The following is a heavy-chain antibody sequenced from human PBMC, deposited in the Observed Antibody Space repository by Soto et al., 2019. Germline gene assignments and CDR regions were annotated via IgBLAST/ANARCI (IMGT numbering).Heavy chain of an antibody. CDR3: AREGGIVVVPAAIGDNWFDP. V-gene: IGHV4-61*01. CDR2: IYYSGST. D-gene: IGHD2-2*02. Sequence: SETLSLTCTVSGGSVSSGSYYWSWIRQPPGKGLEWIGYIYYSGSTNYNPSLKSRVTISVDTSKNQFSLKLSSVTAADTAVYYCAREGGIVVVPAAIGDNWFDPWGQGTLVTVSS. J-gene: IGHJ5*02. CDR1: GGSVSSGSYY.